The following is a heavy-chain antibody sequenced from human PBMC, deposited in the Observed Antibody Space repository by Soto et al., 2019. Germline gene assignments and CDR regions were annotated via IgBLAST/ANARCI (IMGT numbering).Heavy chain of an antibody. CDR1: GFTFSSYA. D-gene: IGHD1-26*01. CDR2: ISGSGGST. CDR3: AKDTGPGPTRMMGGPDY. V-gene: IGHV3-23*01. Sequence: EVQLLESGGGLVQPGGSLRLSCAASGFTFSSYAMSWVRQAPGKGLEWVSAISGSGGSTYYADSVKGRFTISRDNSKNTLYLQMNSLRAEDTAVYYCAKDTGPGPTRMMGGPDYWGQGTLVTVSS. J-gene: IGHJ4*02.